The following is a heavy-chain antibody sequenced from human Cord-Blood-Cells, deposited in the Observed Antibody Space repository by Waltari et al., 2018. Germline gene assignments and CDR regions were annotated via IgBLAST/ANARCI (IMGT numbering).Heavy chain of an antibody. Sequence: EVQLVESGGVVVQPGGSLRLSCAASGFTFDDYAMHWVRQAPGKGLEWVSLISWDGGSTYYAYSVKGRLTISRDNSKNSLYLQMNSLRAEDTALYYCAKDPSYYFDYWGQGTLVTVSS. V-gene: IGHV3-43D*04. CDR3: AKDPSYYFDY. CDR2: ISWDGGST. CDR1: GFTFDDYA. J-gene: IGHJ4*02.